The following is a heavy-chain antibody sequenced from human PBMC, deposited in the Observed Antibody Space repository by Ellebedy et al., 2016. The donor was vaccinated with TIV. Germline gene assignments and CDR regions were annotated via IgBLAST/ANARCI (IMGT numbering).Heavy chain of an antibody. CDR3: ARGEMATISYYFDY. J-gene: IGHJ4*02. V-gene: IGHV3-48*01. D-gene: IGHD5-24*01. CDR2: ISSSSSTI. CDR1: GFTFSSYS. Sequence: GGSLRLSCAASGFTFSSYSMNWVRQAPGKGLEWVSYISSSSSTIYYADSVKGRFTISRDNAKNSLYLQMNSLRAEDTAVYYCARGEMATISYYFDYWGQGTLVTVSS.